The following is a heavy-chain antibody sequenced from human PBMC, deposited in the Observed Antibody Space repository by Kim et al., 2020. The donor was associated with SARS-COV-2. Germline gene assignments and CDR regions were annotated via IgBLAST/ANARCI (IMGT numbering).Heavy chain of an antibody. CDR1: GYTFTDSY. Sequence: ASVKVSCRASGYTFTDSYMHWVRQAPGQGPEWMGRINPKNGGTSSAQKFQGSVTMTRDTSINTVYLELSRLKSDDTAVYYCARGQPPLTTVAIDYWGQGTLVTVSS. D-gene: IGHD4-17*01. CDR2: INPKNGGT. J-gene: IGHJ4*02. V-gene: IGHV1-2*06. CDR3: ARGQPPLTTVAIDY.